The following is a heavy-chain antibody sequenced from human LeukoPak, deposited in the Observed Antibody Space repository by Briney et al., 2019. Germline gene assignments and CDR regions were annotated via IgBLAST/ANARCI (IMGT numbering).Heavy chain of an antibody. J-gene: IGHJ4*02. CDR1: GGSFSGYY. CDR2: IYYSGST. V-gene: IGHV4-30-4*08. CDR3: ARAAAVTGSDY. Sequence: SETLSLTCAVYGGSFSGYYWSWIRQPPGKGLEWIGYIYYSGSTYYNPSLKSRVTISVDTSKNQFSLKLSSVTAADTAVYYCARAAAVTGSDYWGQGTLVTVSS. D-gene: IGHD2-21*02.